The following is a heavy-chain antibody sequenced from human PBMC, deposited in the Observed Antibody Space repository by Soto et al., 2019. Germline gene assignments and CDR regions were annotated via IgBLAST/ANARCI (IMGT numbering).Heavy chain of an antibody. CDR3: AKDGYVTIFGVIHNWFDP. CDR2: ISGSGGGT. D-gene: IGHD3-3*01. Sequence: VGSLRLSCAASVFTFSSYGMSCVRHSPGKGLEWVSGISGSGGGTYYADSVKGRFTISRDNSKNTLYLQMNSLRAEDTAIYFCAKDGYVTIFGVIHNWFDPWGQGTLVTGSS. J-gene: IGHJ5*02. CDR1: VFTFSSYG. V-gene: IGHV3-23*01.